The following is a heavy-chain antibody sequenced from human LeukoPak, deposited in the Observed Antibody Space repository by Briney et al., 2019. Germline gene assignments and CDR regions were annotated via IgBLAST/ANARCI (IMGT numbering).Heavy chain of an antibody. Sequence: PGGSLRLSCAASGFTFSSYAMSWVRQAPGKGLEWVSAISGSGGSTYYADSVKGRFTISRDNSKNTLYLQMNSLRAEDTAVYYCAKLAYCSGGSCYFFDYWGQGTLVTVSS. V-gene: IGHV3-23*01. J-gene: IGHJ4*02. CDR2: ISGSGGST. CDR1: GFTFSSYA. D-gene: IGHD2-15*01. CDR3: AKLAYCSGGSCYFFDY.